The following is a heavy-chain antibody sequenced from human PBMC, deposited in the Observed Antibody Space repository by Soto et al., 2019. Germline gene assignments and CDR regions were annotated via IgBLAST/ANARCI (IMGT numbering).Heavy chain of an antibody. CDR2: ISYDGSNK. Sequence: QVQLVESGGGVVQPGRSLRLSCAASGFTFSSYGMHWVRQAPGKGLEWVAVISYDGSNKYYADSVKGRFTISRDNSKNTLYLQMNGLRAEDTAVYYCAKVEKLFGVVTQYWYFDLWGRGTLVTVSS. CDR3: AKVEKLFGVVTQYWYFDL. V-gene: IGHV3-30*18. CDR1: GFTFSSYG. D-gene: IGHD3-3*01. J-gene: IGHJ2*01.